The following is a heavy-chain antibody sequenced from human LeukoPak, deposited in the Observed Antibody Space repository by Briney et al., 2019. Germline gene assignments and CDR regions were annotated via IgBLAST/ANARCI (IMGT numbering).Heavy chain of an antibody. D-gene: IGHD2-15*01. CDR2: ISWNSAGI. Sequence: AGGSLRLSCAASGFTFDNSAMHWVRQAPGKGLEWVSGISWNSAGIHYADSVKGRFTISRDNAKNSLYLQMNSLRAEDTAVYYCGTTRYWGQGTLVTVSS. V-gene: IGHV3-9*01. J-gene: IGHJ4*02. CDR1: GFTFDNSA. CDR3: GTTRY.